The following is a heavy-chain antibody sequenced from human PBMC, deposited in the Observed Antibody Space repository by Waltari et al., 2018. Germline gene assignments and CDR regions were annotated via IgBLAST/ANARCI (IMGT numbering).Heavy chain of an antibody. V-gene: IGHV1-2*02. D-gene: IGHD6-19*01. CDR3: ARVVAVAGYDY. CDR1: GYTFTGYY. CDR2: CKPKQGGT. J-gene: IGHJ4*02. Sequence: QVQLVQSGAEVKKHGASVKVSCKASGYTFTGYYMHWVRRGPGQGLEWMGWCKPKQGGTNYAQKVQGRVTMTGDTSISTAYMGLGRLRCDDTAVYYCARVVAVAGYDYWGQGTLVTVSS.